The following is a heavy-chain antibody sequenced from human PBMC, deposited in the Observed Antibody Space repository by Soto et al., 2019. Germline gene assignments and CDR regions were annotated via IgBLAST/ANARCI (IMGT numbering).Heavy chain of an antibody. D-gene: IGHD3-22*01. Sequence: SETLSLTCAVSGYSISSGYYWGWLRQPPGKGLEWIGGIYHGGSTYYNPSLNSRVTLSIDMTNNHVSLILNSVTAADTAVYYCVRVGPWVPYYYDSSPYTFENWFDPRGQGTLVTVSS. V-gene: IGHV4-38-2*01. J-gene: IGHJ5*02. CDR3: VRVGPWVPYYYDSSPYTFENWFDP. CDR1: GYSISSGYY. CDR2: IYHGGST.